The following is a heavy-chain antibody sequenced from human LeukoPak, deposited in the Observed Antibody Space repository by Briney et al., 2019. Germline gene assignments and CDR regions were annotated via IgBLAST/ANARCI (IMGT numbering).Heavy chain of an antibody. CDR2: ITGNGDAT. CDR3: ADSNYWYPVDY. D-gene: IGHD4-11*01. CDR1: GFTFSSYA. J-gene: IGHJ4*02. Sequence: GGSLRLSCAASGFTFSSYAMRWVRQAPGKGLEWVSSITGNGDATYYADSVKGRFTISRDNSKNTLYLQMNSLRADDTAVYYCADSNYWYPVDYWGQGTLVTVSS. V-gene: IGHV3-23*01.